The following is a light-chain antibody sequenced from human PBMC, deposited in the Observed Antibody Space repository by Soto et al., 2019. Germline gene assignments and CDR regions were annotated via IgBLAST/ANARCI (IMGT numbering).Light chain of an antibody. Sequence: DIQMPQSPSTLFASVGDRVTITCRASQSISSWLAWYQQKPGKAPKLLIYDASSLESGVPSRFSGSGSGTEFSLTISSLQPDDFATYYCQQYNSYLTFGGGTKVDIK. CDR1: QSISSW. V-gene: IGKV1-5*01. CDR2: DAS. CDR3: QQYNSYLT. J-gene: IGKJ4*01.